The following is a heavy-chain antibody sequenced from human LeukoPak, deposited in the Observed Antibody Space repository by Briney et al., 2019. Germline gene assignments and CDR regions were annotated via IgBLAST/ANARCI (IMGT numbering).Heavy chain of an antibody. D-gene: IGHD6-13*01. CDR2: IIPIFGTA. Sequence: ASVKVSCKASGGTFSSYAISWVRQAPGQGLEWMGGIIPIFGTANYAQKFQGRVTITTDESTSTAYMELSSLRSEDTAVYYCATVSSSWYGFAFDIWGQGTMVTVSS. CDR3: ATVSSSWYGFAFDI. J-gene: IGHJ3*02. V-gene: IGHV1-69*05. CDR1: GGTFSSYA.